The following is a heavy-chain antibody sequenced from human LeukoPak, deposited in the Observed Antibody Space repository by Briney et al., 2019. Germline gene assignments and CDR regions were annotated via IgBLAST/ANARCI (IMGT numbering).Heavy chain of an antibody. J-gene: IGHJ5*02. CDR2: INHSGST. D-gene: IGHD6-13*01. V-gene: IGHV4-34*01. CDR1: GGSFSGYY. Sequence: SETLSLTCAVYGGSFSGYYWSWIRQAPGKGLEWIGEINHSGSTNYNPSLKSRVAISVDTSKNQFSLKLSSVTAADTAVYYCARGAGKRLSWFDPWGQGTLVTVSS. CDR3: ARGAGKRLSWFDP.